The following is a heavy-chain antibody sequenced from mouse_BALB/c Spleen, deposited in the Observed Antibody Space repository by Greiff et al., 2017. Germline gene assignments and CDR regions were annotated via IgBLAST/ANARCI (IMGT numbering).Heavy chain of an antibody. Sequence: QVQLQQPGAELVKPGASVKMSCKASGYTFTSYWMHWVKQRPGQGLEWIGVIDPSDSYTSYNQKFKGKATLTVDTSSSTAYMQLSSLTSEDSAVYYCTRSYYGSSPLDDWGQGTTLTVSS. D-gene: IGHD1-1*01. CDR1: GYTFTSYW. J-gene: IGHJ2*01. CDR2: IDPSDSYT. CDR3: TRSYYGSSPLDD. V-gene: IGHV1S127*01.